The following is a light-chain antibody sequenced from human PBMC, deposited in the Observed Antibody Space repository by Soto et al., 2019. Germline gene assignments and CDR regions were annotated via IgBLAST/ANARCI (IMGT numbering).Light chain of an antibody. V-gene: IGKV1-5*01. J-gene: IGKJ1*01. CDR2: DAS. CDR1: QSIFNW. CDR3: QQYNSFTWT. Sequence: DLQMTQSPSTLSASVGDRVTITCRASQSIFNWLAWYQQKPGKVPKLLIFDASSLESGVPSRFSGSGSGTEFTLTIGSLQPDDFATYYCQQYNSFTWTFGQGTKVEIK.